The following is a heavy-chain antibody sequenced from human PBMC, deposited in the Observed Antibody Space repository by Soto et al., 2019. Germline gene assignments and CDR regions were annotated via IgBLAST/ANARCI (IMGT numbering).Heavy chain of an antibody. D-gene: IGHD3-22*01. J-gene: IGHJ4*02. CDR2: IYYSGST. Sequence: SETLSLTCTVSGGSISSSSYYWGWIRQPPGKGLEWIGSIYYSGSTYYNPSLKSRVTISVDTSKNQFSLKLSSVTAADTAVYYGARHSGYYYWPFDVWGQGTLVTVSS. V-gene: IGHV4-39*01. CDR3: ARHSGYYYWPFDV. CDR1: GGSISSSSYY.